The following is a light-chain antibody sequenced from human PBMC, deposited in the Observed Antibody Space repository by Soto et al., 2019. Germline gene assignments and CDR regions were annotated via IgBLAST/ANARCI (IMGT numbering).Light chain of an antibody. J-gene: IGKJ1*01. Sequence: DIQMTQSPSSLSASVGDRVTITCRASQSISSYLNWYQQKPGKAPTLLIYTASSLQSGVPSRFSGSESGTDFTLTISTLQPEDFATYYCQQTSSIPWTFGQGTKVDI. CDR3: QQTSSIPWT. CDR1: QSISSY. V-gene: IGKV1-39*01. CDR2: TAS.